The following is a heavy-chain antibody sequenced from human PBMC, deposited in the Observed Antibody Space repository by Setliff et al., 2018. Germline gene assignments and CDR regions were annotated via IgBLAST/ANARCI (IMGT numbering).Heavy chain of an antibody. CDR1: GGSISSGVYY. CDR2: INHRGFT. CDR3: ARGRIAERPEAIDY. D-gene: IGHD6-6*01. J-gene: IGHJ4*02. V-gene: IGHV4-39*07. Sequence: NPSETLSLTCSVSGGSISSGVYYWTWIRQPPGERLEWIGEINHRGFTDYKPSLKSRLTMSVDTSRNQFSLNLGSVTAADTGVYYCARGRIAERPEAIDYWGQGTPVTVSS.